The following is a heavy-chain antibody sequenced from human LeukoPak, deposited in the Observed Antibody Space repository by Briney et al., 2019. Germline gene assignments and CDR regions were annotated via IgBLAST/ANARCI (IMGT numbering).Heavy chain of an antibody. J-gene: IGHJ6*02. CDR3: ARDATYYDILTGYYDGGYYYGMDV. Sequence: GGSLRLSCAASGFTFSSYSMNWVRQAPGKGLEWVSSISSNSSYIYYADSVKGRFTISRDNAKNSLYLQMNSLRAEDTAVYYCARDATYYDILTGYYDGGYYYGMDVWGQGTTVTVSS. D-gene: IGHD3-9*01. V-gene: IGHV3-21*01. CDR2: ISSNSSYI. CDR1: GFTFSSYS.